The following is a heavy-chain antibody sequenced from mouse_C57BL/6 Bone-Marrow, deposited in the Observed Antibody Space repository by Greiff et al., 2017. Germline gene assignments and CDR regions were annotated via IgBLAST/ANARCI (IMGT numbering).Heavy chain of an antibody. Sequence: VQLQQSVAELVRPGASVKLSCTASGFNIKNTYMHWVKQRPEQGLEWIGRIDPATGNTTYAPKFQGKATITADTSSNTADLQLSSLTSEDCAIYYCSRAIYFYSMDYWGLGTSVTVSS. V-gene: IGHV14-3*01. J-gene: IGHJ4*01. CDR1: GFNIKNTY. CDR3: SRAIYFYSMDY. CDR2: IDPATGNT. D-gene: IGHD2-1*01.